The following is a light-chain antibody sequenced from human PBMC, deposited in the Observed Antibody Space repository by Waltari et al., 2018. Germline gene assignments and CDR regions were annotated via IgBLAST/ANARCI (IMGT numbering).Light chain of an antibody. CDR3: QIWDTLSHHFV. Sequence: SFVLTQPPSVSVAPGQTARITCGANNIERRSINWYQQKPGQAPVLVVYDDIDRPSGIPERLSGSKSGNTATLSITRVEAGDEADYYCQIWDTLSHHFVFGAGTKVTVL. CDR2: DDI. J-gene: IGLJ1*01. V-gene: IGLV3-21*02. CDR1: NIERRS.